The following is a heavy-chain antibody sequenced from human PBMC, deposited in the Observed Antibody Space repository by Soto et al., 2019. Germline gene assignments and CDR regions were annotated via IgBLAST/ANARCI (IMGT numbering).Heavy chain of an antibody. D-gene: IGHD1-1*01. Sequence: QVQLQESGPGLVKPSQTLSLTCTISGGSISSGGTGSYWTWIRQLPGKGLEWNGYIYYTGNTYYNPSLKSRPTISIDTSEPQFSLKLTSVTAADTAVYFCASGHDAYKVRYWGQGTLVTVSS. CDR3: ASGHDAYKVRY. J-gene: IGHJ4*02. V-gene: IGHV4-31*03. CDR2: IYYTGNT. CDR1: GGSISSGGTGSY.